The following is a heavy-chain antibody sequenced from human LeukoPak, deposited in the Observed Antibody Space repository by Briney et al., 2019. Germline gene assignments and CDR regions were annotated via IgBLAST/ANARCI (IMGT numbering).Heavy chain of an antibody. J-gene: IGHJ4*02. Sequence: SVKVSCKASEGTFSSYAISWVRQAPGQGLEWMGGIIPIFGTANYAQKFQGRVTITADESTSTAYMELSSLRSEDTAVYYCARVGDYCSSTSCYSDYWGQGTLVTVSS. CDR3: ARVGDYCSSTSCYSDY. V-gene: IGHV1-69*13. CDR2: IIPIFGTA. CDR1: EGTFSSYA. D-gene: IGHD2-2*02.